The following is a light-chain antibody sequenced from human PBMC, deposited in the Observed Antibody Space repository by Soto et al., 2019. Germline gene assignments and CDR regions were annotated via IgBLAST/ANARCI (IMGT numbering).Light chain of an antibody. V-gene: IGKV3-15*01. CDR1: QTISSN. CDR2: GAS. Sequence: DIVMTQSPATLSVSPGERATLSCRASQTISSNLAWYQQKPGQTPGLLIYGASTRAAGIPARFSGSGSGTDFTLTITSLQSEDSAVYYCHQYNSWPRGTFGPGTKVEIK. CDR3: HQYNSWPRGT. J-gene: IGKJ3*01.